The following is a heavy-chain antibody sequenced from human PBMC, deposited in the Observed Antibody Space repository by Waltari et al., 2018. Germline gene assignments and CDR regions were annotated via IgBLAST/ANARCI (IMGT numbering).Heavy chain of an antibody. CDR2: ISPIFGTA. J-gene: IGHJ4*02. Sequence: QVQLVQSGAEVKKPGSSVKVSCKASGGTFSSYAISWVRQAPGQGLEWMGGISPIFGTANYAQKFQGRVTITADESTSTAYMERSSLRSEDTAVYYCASPTAEYYYDSSGYGHWGQGTLVTVSS. CDR3: ASPTAEYYYDSSGYGH. CDR1: GGTFSSYA. V-gene: IGHV1-69*01. D-gene: IGHD3-22*01.